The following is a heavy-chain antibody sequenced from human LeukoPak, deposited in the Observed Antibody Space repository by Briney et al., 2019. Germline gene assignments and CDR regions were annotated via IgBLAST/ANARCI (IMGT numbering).Heavy chain of an antibody. CDR1: GYTLTELS. CDR3: ATILGYDSWFDY. J-gene: IGHJ4*02. Sequence: ASVKVSCKVSGYTLTELSMHWVRQAPGKGLGWMGGFDPEDGETIYAQKFQGRVTMTEDTSTDTAYMELSSLRSEDTAVYYCATILGYDSWFDYWGQGTLVTVSS. CDR2: FDPEDGET. V-gene: IGHV1-24*01. D-gene: IGHD5-12*01.